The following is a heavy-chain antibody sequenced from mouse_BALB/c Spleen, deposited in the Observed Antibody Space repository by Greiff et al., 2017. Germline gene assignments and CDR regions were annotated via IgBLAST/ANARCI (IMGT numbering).Heavy chain of an antibody. Sequence: EVQLVESGGGLVQPGGSLRLSCATSGFTFTDYYMSWVRQTPGKALEWLGFIRNRANGYTSEYSVTVKGRFTISRDNSQSILYLQMNTLKAEDSATYYCARDGRSFAYWGQGTLVTVSA. V-gene: IGHV7-3*02. CDR2: IRNRANGYTS. CDR1: GFTFTDYY. J-gene: IGHJ3*01. CDR3: ARDGRSFAY.